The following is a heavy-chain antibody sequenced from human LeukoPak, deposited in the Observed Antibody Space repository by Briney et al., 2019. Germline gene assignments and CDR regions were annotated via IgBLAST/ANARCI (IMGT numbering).Heavy chain of an antibody. CDR1: GFTFSSYS. CDR2: ISSSGATM. J-gene: IGHJ4*02. CDR3: ARAQTN. D-gene: IGHD4-11*01. Sequence: GGSLRLSCAASGFTFSSYSMNWVRQAPGKGLEWVSYISSSGATMYYADSVRGRFTISRDTAKNSLYLQMNSLRAEDTAVYYCARAQTNWGQGPLVTVSS. V-gene: IGHV3-48*01.